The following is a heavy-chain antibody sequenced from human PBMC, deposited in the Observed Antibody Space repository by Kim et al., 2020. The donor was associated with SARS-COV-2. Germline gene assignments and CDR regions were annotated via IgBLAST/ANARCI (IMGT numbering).Heavy chain of an antibody. CDR2: IGTSGSNT. D-gene: IGHD3-22*01. CDR1: GFTFRSYA. CDR3: AKSSGYPEPENIYY. Sequence: GGSLRLSCAAFGFTFRSYAMKWVRQAPGKGLEWVSAIGTSGSNTYYADSVKGRFTISRDNSKNTLYLQMNSLRVEDTAVYYCAKSSGYPEPENIYYWGQG. V-gene: IGHV3-23*01. J-gene: IGHJ4*02.